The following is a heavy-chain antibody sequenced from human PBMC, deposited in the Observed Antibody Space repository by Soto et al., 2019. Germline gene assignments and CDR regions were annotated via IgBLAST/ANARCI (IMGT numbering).Heavy chain of an antibody. CDR3: AKARCSGGSCYLFDP. CDR1: GFTFSSYG. V-gene: IGHV3-30*18. Sequence: PGGSLRLSCAASGFTFSSYGMHWVRQAPGKGLEWVAVISYDGSNKYYADSVKGRFTISRDNSKNTLYLQMNSLRAEDTAVYYCAKARCSGGSCYLFDPWGQGT. D-gene: IGHD2-15*01. J-gene: IGHJ5*02. CDR2: ISYDGSNK.